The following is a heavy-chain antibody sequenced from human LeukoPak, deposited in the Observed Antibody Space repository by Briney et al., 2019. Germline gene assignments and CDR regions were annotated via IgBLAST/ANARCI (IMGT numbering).Heavy chain of an antibody. CDR3: ARAHGYNYGALFDY. D-gene: IGHD5-24*01. J-gene: IGHJ4*02. Sequence: ASVKLSCKASGGTFSSYAISWVRQAPGQGLEWMGRIIPILGIANYAQKFQGRVTITADKSTTTAYMELSSLRSEDTAVYYCARAHGYNYGALFDYWGQGTLVTVSS. CDR1: GGTFSSYA. V-gene: IGHV1-69*04. CDR2: IIPILGIA.